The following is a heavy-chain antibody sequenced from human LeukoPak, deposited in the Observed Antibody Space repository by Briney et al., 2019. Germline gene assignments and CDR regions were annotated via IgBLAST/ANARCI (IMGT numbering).Heavy chain of an antibody. CDR1: GYTFTNFD. V-gene: IGHV1-8*01. D-gene: IGHD3-16*01. CDR2: MNPNSGNT. Sequence: GASVKVSCKASGYTFTNFDINWVRQATGQGLEWMGWMNPNSGNTGYAQKFQGRVTMTRNTSISTAYMELSSLRSEDTAVYYCARGTTYYDYVWGTAWGYYYYYGMDVWGQGTTVTVSS. J-gene: IGHJ6*02. CDR3: ARGTTYYDYVWGTAWGYYYYYGMDV.